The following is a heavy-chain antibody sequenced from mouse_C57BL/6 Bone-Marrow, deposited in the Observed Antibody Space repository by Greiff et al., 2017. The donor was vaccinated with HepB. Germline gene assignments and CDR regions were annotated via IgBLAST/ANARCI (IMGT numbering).Heavy chain of an antibody. CDR3: ASGDDYPFAY. Sequence: QVQLQQSGAELVKPGASVKLSCKASGYTFTSYWMQWVKQRPGQGLEWIGEIDPSDSYTNYNQKFKGKATLTVDTSSSTAYMQLSSLTSEDSAVYYCASGDDYPFAYWGQGTLVTVSA. D-gene: IGHD2-4*01. CDR1: GYTFTSYW. J-gene: IGHJ3*01. CDR2: IDPSDSYT. V-gene: IGHV1-50*01.